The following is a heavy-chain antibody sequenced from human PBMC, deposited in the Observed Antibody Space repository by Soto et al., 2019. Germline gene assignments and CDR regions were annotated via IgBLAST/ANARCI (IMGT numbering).Heavy chain of an antibody. J-gene: IGHJ6*02. CDR3: ARDPGDYDYCYGMDV. Sequence: EVQLVESGGGLVKPGGSLRLSCAASGFTFSSYSMNWVRQAPGKGLEWVSSISSSSSYIYYADSVKGRFTISRDNAKNSLYLQMNSLRAEDTAVYYCARDPGDYDYCYGMDVWGQGTTVTVSS. D-gene: IGHD4-17*01. CDR2: ISSSSSYI. CDR1: GFTFSSYS. V-gene: IGHV3-21*01.